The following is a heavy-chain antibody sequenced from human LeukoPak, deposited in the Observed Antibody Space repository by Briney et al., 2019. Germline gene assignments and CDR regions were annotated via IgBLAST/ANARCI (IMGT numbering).Heavy chain of an antibody. CDR3: ARDYPLAVAGTLFDY. CDR2: ISSSSSYI. Sequence: GGSLRLFCAASGFTFSSYGMNWVRQAPGKGLEWVSSISSSSSYIYYADSVKGRFTISRDNAKNSLYLQMNSLRAEDTAVYYCARDYPLAVAGTLFDYWGQGTLVTVSS. D-gene: IGHD6-19*01. J-gene: IGHJ4*02. CDR1: GFTFSSYG. V-gene: IGHV3-21*01.